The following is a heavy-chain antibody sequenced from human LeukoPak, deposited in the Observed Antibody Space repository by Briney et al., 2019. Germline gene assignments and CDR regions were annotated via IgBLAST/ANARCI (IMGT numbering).Heavy chain of an antibody. J-gene: IGHJ3*02. CDR1: GGSISSNNW. Sequence: SETLSLTCAVSGGSISSNNWWNWVRQPPGKGLDWIGEISHSGRTNYNPPLKSRVTISVDKSRNQFSLKLSSVTAADTAVYYCARDHLKDYGGNFRAFDIWGQGTMVTVSS. CDR2: ISHSGRT. D-gene: IGHD4-23*01. V-gene: IGHV4-4*02. CDR3: ARDHLKDYGGNFRAFDI.